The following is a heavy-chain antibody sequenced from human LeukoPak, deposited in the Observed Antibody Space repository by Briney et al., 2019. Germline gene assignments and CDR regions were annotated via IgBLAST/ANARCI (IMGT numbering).Heavy chain of an antibody. CDR3: ATDWSRRGYCSGGSCYWNWFDP. V-gene: IGHV1-24*01. CDR2: FDPEDGET. D-gene: IGHD2-15*01. J-gene: IGHJ5*02. Sequence: GASVKVSCKVSGYTLTELSMHWVRQAPGKGLEWMGGFDPEDGETIYAQKFQGRVTMTEDTSTDTAYMELSSLRSEDTAVYYCATDWSRRGYCSGGSCYWNWFDPWGQGTLVTVSS. CDR1: GYTLTELS.